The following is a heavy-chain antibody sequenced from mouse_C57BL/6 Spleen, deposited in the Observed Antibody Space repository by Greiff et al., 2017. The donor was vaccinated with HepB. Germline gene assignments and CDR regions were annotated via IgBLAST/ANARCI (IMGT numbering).Heavy chain of an antibody. J-gene: IGHJ3*01. Sequence: EVKLQESGAELVKPGASVKLSCTASGFNIKDYYMHWVKQRTEQGLEWIGRIDPEDGETKHAPKFQGKATITADTSSNTAYLQLSSLTSEDTAVYYCARGGFGREAWFAYWGQGTLVTVSA. D-gene: IGHD1-1*02. CDR1: GFNIKDYY. V-gene: IGHV14-2*01. CDR3: ARGGFGREAWFAY. CDR2: IDPEDGET.